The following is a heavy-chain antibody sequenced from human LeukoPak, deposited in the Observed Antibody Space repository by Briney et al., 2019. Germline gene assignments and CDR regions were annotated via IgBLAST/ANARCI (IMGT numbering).Heavy chain of an antibody. V-gene: IGHV4-31*03. Sequence: PSQTLSLTRTVSGGSISSGGYYWSSIRQHPGKGLEWIRYIYYSGSTYYNPSLKSRVTICVDTSKNQFSLKLISVTAADTVVYSCARGRVRLGKYYFDYWGEATLVTVSS. CDR3: ARGRVRLGKYYFDY. J-gene: IGHJ4*02. CDR2: IYYSGST. D-gene: IGHD2-8*01. CDR1: GGSISSGGYY.